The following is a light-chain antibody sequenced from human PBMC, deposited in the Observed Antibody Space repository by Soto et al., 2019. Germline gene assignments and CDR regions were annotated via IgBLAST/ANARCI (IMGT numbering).Light chain of an antibody. V-gene: IGLV2-14*03. J-gene: IGLJ1*01. CDR3: SSYTSSSTRV. CDR1: SSDVGAYDF. CDR2: EVS. Sequence: QSVLTQAASVSGSPGQSITIACTGTSSDVGAYDFVSWYQQHPDKAPKLMIYEVSNRPSGVSNRFSGSKSVNTATLTISGLQDEDEADYYCSSYTSSSTRVFGTGTKLTVL.